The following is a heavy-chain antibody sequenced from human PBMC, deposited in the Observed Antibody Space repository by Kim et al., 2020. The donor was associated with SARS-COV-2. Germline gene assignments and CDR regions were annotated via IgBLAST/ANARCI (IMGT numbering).Heavy chain of an antibody. Sequence: GGSLRLSCAASGFTFSSYEMNWVRQAPGKGLEWVSYISSSGSTIYYADSVKGRFTISRDNAKNSLYLQMNSLRAEDTAVYYCALLTYYDILTGYESLDYWGQGTLVTVSS. V-gene: IGHV3-48*03. CDR1: GFTFSSYE. CDR2: ISSSGSTI. D-gene: IGHD3-9*01. CDR3: ALLTYYDILTGYESLDY. J-gene: IGHJ4*02.